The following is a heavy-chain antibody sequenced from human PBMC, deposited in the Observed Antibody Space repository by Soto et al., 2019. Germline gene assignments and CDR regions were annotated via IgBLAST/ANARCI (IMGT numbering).Heavy chain of an antibody. J-gene: IGHJ6*02. CDR1: GFSLSNARMG. V-gene: IGHV2-26*01. CDR3: ARMWGDTIPRTGDMDV. D-gene: IGHD3-9*01. Sequence: QVTLKESGPVLVKPTETLTLTCTVSGFSLSNARMGVSWIRQPPGKALEWLAHIFSNDEKSYSTSLKSRLTISXXTXKXQVALTTTNMDPVDTATYYCARMWGDTIPRTGDMDVWGQGTTVTVSS. CDR2: IFSNDEK.